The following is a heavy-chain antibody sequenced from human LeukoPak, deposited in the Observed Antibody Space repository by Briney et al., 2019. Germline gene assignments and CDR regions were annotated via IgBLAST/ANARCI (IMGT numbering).Heavy chain of an antibody. CDR1: GFTFTGSA. J-gene: IGHJ6*02. Sequence: AGGSLRLSCAASGFTFTGSAIHWVRQASGKGLEWVGRIRSKANSYVTAYAASVNGRFTISRDDSQNTAYLQMISLQTEDTAVCYCTRHIDRYCSGAGCYLYYYYGLDVWGQGTTVTVAS. D-gene: IGHD2-15*01. V-gene: IGHV3-73*01. CDR2: IRSKANSYVT. CDR3: TRHIDRYCSGAGCYLYYYYGLDV.